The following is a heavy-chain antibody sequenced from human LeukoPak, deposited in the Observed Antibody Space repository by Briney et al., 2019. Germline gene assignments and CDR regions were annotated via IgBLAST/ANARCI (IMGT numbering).Heavy chain of an antibody. V-gene: IGHV4-59*08. J-gene: IGHJ2*01. Sequence: PSETLSLTCTVSGGSISSYYWSWIRQPPGKGLEWIGYIYYSGSTNYNPSLKSRVTISVDTSKNQFSLKLSSVTAADTAVYYCARRHYCSGGSCYDWYFDLWGRGTLVTVSS. CDR1: GGSISSYY. CDR2: IYYSGST. CDR3: ARRHYCSGGSCYDWYFDL. D-gene: IGHD2-15*01.